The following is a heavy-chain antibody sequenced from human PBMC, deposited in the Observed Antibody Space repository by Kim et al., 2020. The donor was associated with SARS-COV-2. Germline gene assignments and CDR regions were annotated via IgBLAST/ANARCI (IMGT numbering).Heavy chain of an antibody. CDR3: AEISHYDSSGYSFDY. Sequence: SVKVSCKASGGTFSSYAISWVRQAPGQWLEWMGGIIPIFGTANYAQKFQGRVTITADESTSTAYMELSSLRSEDTAVYYCAEISHYDSSGYSFDYWGQGTLVTVSS. D-gene: IGHD3-22*01. V-gene: IGHV1-69*13. CDR1: GGTFSSYA. CDR2: IIPIFGTA. J-gene: IGHJ4*02.